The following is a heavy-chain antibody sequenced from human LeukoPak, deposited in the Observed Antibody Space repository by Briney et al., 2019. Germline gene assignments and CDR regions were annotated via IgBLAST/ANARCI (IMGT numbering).Heavy chain of an antibody. CDR3: ARDRSPNTAMAYFDY. CDR1: GGTFSSYA. V-gene: IGHV1-69*13. J-gene: IGHJ4*02. D-gene: IGHD5-18*01. CDR2: IIPIFGTA. Sequence: SVKVSCKASGGTFSSYAISWVRQAPGQGLEWMGGIIPIFGTANYAQKFQGRVTITVDESTSTAYMELSSLRSEDTAVYYCARDRSPNTAMAYFDYWGQGTLVTVSS.